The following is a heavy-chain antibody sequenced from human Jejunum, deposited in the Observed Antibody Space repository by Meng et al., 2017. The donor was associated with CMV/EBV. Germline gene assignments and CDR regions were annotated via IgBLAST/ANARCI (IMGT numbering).Heavy chain of an antibody. V-gene: IGHV4-34*01. Sequence: QVQLQQWGAXLLKPXXXLSLNCAXYGGSFSGYHWSWIRQPPGKGLEWIGEIYHSGSTNYNPSLKSRVTISVDTSKNQFSLKLSSVTAADTAVYYCARGDYFDTSGFTGYFDYWGQGTMVTVSS. D-gene: IGHD3-22*01. CDR3: ARGDYFDTSGFTGYFDY. CDR1: GGSFSGYH. CDR2: IYHSGST. J-gene: IGHJ4*02.